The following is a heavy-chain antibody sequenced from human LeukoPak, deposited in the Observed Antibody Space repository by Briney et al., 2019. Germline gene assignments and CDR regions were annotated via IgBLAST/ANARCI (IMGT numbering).Heavy chain of an antibody. CDR3: AKSGYNRYDY. V-gene: IGHV3-9*01. CDR2: ISWKSDRI. D-gene: IGHD5-24*01. CDR1: GFTFDDYA. J-gene: IGHJ4*02. Sequence: GGSLRLSCAASGFTFDDYAMHWVRQAPGKGLEWVSGISWKSDRIGYADSVKGRFTISRDNSKNTLYLQMNSLRAEDTAVYYCAKSGYNRYDYWGQGTLVTVSS.